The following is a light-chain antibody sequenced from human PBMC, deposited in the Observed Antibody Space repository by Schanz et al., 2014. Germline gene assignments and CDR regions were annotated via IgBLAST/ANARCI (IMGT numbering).Light chain of an antibody. CDR1: SSDVGGYNY. V-gene: IGLV2-14*01. CDR3: CSHGGRNKFWV. J-gene: IGLJ3*02. Sequence: QSALTQPASVSGSPGQSITISCTGTSSDVGGYNYVSWFQQHAGKAPKVMIYDVSNRPSGVSHRFSGSKSGNTASLTISGLQADDEADYYCCSHGGRNKFWVFGGGTKLTVL. CDR2: DVS.